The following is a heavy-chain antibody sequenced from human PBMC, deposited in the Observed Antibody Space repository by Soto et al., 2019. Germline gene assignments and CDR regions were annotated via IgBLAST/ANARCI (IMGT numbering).Heavy chain of an antibody. Sequence: ASVKVSCKASGYTFITYFMHWVRQAPGQGLEWMGVINPSRGTTTYAQKFQDRVTMTRDTSASTVYMELSSLRSEDTAMYYCARSYISSSYWFDPGGQGTLVTVSS. V-gene: IGHV1-46*03. J-gene: IGHJ5*02. D-gene: IGHD6-6*01. CDR1: GYTFITYF. CDR3: ARSYISSSYWFDP. CDR2: INPSRGTT.